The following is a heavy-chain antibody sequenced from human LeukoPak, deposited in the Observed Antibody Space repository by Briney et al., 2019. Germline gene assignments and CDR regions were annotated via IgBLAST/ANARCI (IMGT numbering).Heavy chain of an antibody. J-gene: IGHJ6*03. CDR1: GVSFSGYY. V-gene: IGHV4-34*01. CDR2: INHSGST. CDR3: ARETSQKGAHYMDV. Sequence: PSETLSLTCAVYGVSFSGYYWSWIRQPPGKGLEWIGEINHSGSTNYNPSLKSRVTISVDTSKNQFSLKLSSVTAADTAVYYCARETSQKGAHYMDVWGKGTTVTISS. D-gene: IGHD3-16*01.